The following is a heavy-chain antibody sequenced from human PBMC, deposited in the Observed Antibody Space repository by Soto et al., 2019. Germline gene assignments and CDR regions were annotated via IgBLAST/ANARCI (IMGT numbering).Heavy chain of an antibody. Sequence: PSETLSLTCTVSGASISSGGYFWSWIRQHPGKGLEWIGYIYNSGSTYYNSSLKSRVTLSMDASKNQFSLKLSSVTAADTAVYYCARSSRAAAVPRFDPWGQGIQVTVSS. J-gene: IGHJ5*02. CDR3: ARSSRAAAVPRFDP. D-gene: IGHD6-13*01. V-gene: IGHV4-31*03. CDR1: GASISSGGYF. CDR2: IYNSGST.